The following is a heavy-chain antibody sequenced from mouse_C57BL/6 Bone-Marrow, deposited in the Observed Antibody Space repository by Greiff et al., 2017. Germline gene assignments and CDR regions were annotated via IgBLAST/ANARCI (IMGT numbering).Heavy chain of an antibody. CDR2: IDPSDSYT. V-gene: IGHV1-69*01. D-gene: IGHD2-14*01. Sequence: QVQLKQPGAELVMPGASVKLSCKASGYTFTSYWMHWVKQRPGQGLEWIGEIDPSDSYTNYNQKFKGKSTLTVDKSSSTAYMQLSSLTSEDSAVYYCARWEYDGEWFAYWGQGTLVTVSA. CDR1: GYTFTSYW. J-gene: IGHJ3*01. CDR3: ARWEYDGEWFAY.